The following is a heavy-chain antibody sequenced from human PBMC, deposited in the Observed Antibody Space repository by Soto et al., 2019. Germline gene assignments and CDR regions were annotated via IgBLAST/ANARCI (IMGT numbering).Heavy chain of an antibody. J-gene: IGHJ6*02. V-gene: IGHV5-51*01. CDR3: ATYLRGPDYHYYGMDV. Sequence: PGESLKISCKGSGYSFTSYWIGWVRQMPVKGLEWMGIIYPGDSDTRYSPSFQGQVTISADKSISTAYLQWSSLKASDTAMYYCATYLRGPDYHYYGMDVWGQGTTVTVSS. CDR2: IYPGDSDT. D-gene: IGHD2-21*01. CDR1: GYSFTSYW.